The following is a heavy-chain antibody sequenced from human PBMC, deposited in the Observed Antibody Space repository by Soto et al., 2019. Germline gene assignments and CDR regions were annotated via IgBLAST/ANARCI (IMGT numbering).Heavy chain of an antibody. CDR2: IYYSGST. V-gene: IGHV4-59*01. J-gene: IGHJ4*02. CDR3: ARARYCSGGSCPTIIGYFDY. D-gene: IGHD2-15*01. Sequence: SETLSLTCTVSGGSISSYYWSWIRQPPGKGLEWIGYIYYSGSTNYNPSLKSRVTISVDTSKNQFSLKLSSVTAADTAVYYCARARYCSGGSCPTIIGYFDYWGQGTLVTVSS. CDR1: GGSISSYY.